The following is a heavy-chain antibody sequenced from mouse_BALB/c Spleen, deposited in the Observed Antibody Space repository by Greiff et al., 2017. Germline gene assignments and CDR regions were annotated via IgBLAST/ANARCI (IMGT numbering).Heavy chain of an antibody. Sequence: EVHLVESGGGLVQPGGSLKLSCAASGFTFSSYTMSWVRQTPEKRLEWVAYISNGGGSTYYPDTVKGRFTISRDNAKNTLYLQMSSLKSEDTAMYYCARGIYDGYFAWFAYWGQGTLVTVSA. D-gene: IGHD2-3*01. CDR3: ARGIYDGYFAWFAY. CDR2: ISNGGGST. V-gene: IGHV5-12-2*01. J-gene: IGHJ3*01. CDR1: GFTFSSYT.